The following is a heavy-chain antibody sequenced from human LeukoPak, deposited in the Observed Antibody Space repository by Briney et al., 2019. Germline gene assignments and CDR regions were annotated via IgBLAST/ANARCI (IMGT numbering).Heavy chain of an antibody. J-gene: IGHJ6*02. CDR1: GGSISSSSYY. D-gene: IGHD5-18*01. CDR2: IYYSGST. CDR3: ARDDTAMVKIYYYGMDV. V-gene: IGHV4-39*07. Sequence: SETLSLTCTVSGGSISSSSYYWGWIRQPPGKGLEWIGSIYYSGSTYYNPSLKSRVTISVDTSKNPFSLKLSSVTAADTAVYYCARDDTAMVKIYYYGMDVWGQGTTVTVSS.